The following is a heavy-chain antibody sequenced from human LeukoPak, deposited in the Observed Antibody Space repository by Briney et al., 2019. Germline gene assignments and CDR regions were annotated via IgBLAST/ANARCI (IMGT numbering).Heavy chain of an antibody. V-gene: IGHV3-23*01. Sequence: PGGSLRLSCAASGFTFSGYAMSWLRQTPAKELEWVSTIAGPGSPTHYADSVKGRFTISRDNSQSTLYLQMNSLSAADTALYYCAKGILTETHVVSWDPFGSWGQGTLVTVSS. D-gene: IGHD6-13*01. CDR2: IAGPGSPT. J-gene: IGHJ4*02. CDR3: AKGILTETHVVSWDPFGS. CDR1: GFTFSGYA.